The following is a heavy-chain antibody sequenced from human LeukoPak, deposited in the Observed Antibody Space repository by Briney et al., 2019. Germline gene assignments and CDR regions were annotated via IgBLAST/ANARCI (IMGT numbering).Heavy chain of an antibody. V-gene: IGHV3-48*03. D-gene: IGHD3-9*01. CDR2: TSSSGSTI. Sequence: GGSLRLSCAASGFTFSSYEMNWVRQAPGKGLEWVSYTSSSGSTICYADSVKGRFTISRDNAKNSLYLQMNSLRAEDTAVYYCARDHYDILTGYYKPFDYWGQGTLVTVSS. CDR1: GFTFSSYE. J-gene: IGHJ4*02. CDR3: ARDHYDILTGYYKPFDY.